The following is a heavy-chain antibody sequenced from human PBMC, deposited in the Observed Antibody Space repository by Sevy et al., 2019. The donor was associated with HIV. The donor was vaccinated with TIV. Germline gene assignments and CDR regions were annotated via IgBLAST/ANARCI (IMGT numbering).Heavy chain of an antibody. V-gene: IGHV4-61*08. J-gene: IGHJ4*02. D-gene: IGHD2-21*01. CDR2: AYYTGNA. CDR1: GVSVNSGDYY. Sequence: SETLSLTCTVSGVSVNSGDYYWTWIRQPPGKGLEWIGFAYYTGNANYNPSLGSRITISVDTSRNQFSLKLTSVTPADTAVYYCVGGVNFDAIPWGHWGQGILVTVSS. CDR3: VGGVNFDAIPWGH.